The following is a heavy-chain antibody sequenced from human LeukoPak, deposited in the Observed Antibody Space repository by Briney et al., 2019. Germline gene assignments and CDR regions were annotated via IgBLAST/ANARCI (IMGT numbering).Heavy chain of an antibody. CDR3: ARSYNYRSDY. D-gene: IGHD3-22*01. CDR2: LSSDGRST. J-gene: IGHJ4*02. CDR1: GFTVRTYW. Sequence: GGSLRLSCEVSGFTVRTYWMHWVRQGPGKGLEWVARLSSDGRSTNYADFVKGRATISRDNAKNTLFLEMSGLRADDTAVYYCARSYNYRSDYWGQGTLVVVSS. V-gene: IGHV3-74*01.